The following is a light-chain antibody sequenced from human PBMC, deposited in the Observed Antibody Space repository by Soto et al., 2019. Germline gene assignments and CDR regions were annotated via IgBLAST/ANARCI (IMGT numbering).Light chain of an antibody. CDR1: QSVSSTY. J-gene: IGKJ1*01. Sequence: EIVLTQSPGTLSLSPGERVTLSCRASQSVSSTYLAWYQQRSGQVPRLLIYGTSSRATGIPDRFSGSGSGTDFSLTITRLEPEDFAVYYCQQYGSSRWTFGQGTKVEIK. CDR2: GTS. CDR3: QQYGSSRWT. V-gene: IGKV3-20*01.